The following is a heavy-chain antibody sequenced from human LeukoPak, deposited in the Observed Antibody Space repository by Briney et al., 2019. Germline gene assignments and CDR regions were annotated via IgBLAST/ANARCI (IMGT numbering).Heavy chain of an antibody. CDR1: GFTVSRQF. V-gene: IGHV3-53*04. CDR2: IYSVGST. Sequence: GGSLRLSCAVSGFTVSRQFMSWVRRVPGKGLVWVATIYSVGSTYYADSVRGRFTISRTNSNNTLDLEMNSLRPDDTAVYFCTRAVGHAGGFFDSWGQGVLITVSS. J-gene: IGHJ4*02. D-gene: IGHD3-16*01. CDR3: TRAVGHAGGFFDS.